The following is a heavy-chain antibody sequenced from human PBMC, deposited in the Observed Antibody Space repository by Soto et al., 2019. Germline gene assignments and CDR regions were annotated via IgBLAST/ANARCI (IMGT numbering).Heavy chain of an antibody. CDR1: GLTFSSYG. D-gene: IGHD2-15*01. Sequence: GGSLRLSCAASGLTFSSYGMSWVRQAPGKGLEWISYISTDSSIIYYADSVKGRFTISRDNAKNSLFLQMNSLRAGDTAVYYCASHTHQKFCSGGSCYSPKVFDPWGQGTLVTVSS. CDR2: ISTDSSII. CDR3: ASHTHQKFCSGGSCYSPKVFDP. V-gene: IGHV3-48*01. J-gene: IGHJ5*02.